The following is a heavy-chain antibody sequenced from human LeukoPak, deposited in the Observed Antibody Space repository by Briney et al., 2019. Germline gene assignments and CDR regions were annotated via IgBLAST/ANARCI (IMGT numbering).Heavy chain of an antibody. J-gene: IGHJ6*02. CDR1: GGSISSSSYY. D-gene: IGHD4/OR15-4a*01. CDR3: ARGLRLWRPYGMDV. CDR2: INHSGST. Sequence: SETLSLTCTVSGGSISSSSYYWGWIRQPPGKGLEWIGEINHSGSTNYNPSLKSRVTISVDTSKNQFSLKLSSVTAADTAVYYCARGLRLWRPYGMDVWGQGTTVTVSS. V-gene: IGHV4-39*07.